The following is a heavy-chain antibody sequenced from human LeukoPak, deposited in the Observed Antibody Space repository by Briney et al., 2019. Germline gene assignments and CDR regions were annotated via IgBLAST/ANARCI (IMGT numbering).Heavy chain of an antibody. D-gene: IGHD3-22*01. Sequence: GGSLRLSCAASGLTVSSNYITWVRQPPGKGLEWVSVLHAAGGTYYADSVKGRFTISRHISKNTVYLQMNSLRAEDTAVYYCAREGYDSSGYPRLLDYWGQGTLVTVSS. CDR2: LHAAGGT. CDR3: AREGYDSSGYPRLLDY. J-gene: IGHJ4*02. V-gene: IGHV3-53*04. CDR1: GLTVSSNY.